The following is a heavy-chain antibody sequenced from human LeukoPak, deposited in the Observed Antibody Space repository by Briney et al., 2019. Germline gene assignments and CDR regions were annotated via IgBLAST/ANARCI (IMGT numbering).Heavy chain of an antibody. Sequence: SQTLSLTCTVSGGSISSGGYYWSWIRQHPGKGLEWIGYIYYSGSTYYNLSLKSRVTISVDTSKNQFSLKLSSVTAADTAVYYCASGSGWPSPFDYWGQGTLVTVSS. V-gene: IGHV4-31*03. CDR2: IYYSGST. D-gene: IGHD6-19*01. J-gene: IGHJ4*02. CDR3: ASGSGWPSPFDY. CDR1: GGSISSGGYY.